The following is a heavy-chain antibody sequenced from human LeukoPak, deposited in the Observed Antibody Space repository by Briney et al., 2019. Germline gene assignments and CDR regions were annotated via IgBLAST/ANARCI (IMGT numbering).Heavy chain of an antibody. D-gene: IGHD5-18*01. CDR3: ARHYGYSYYMDV. J-gene: IGHJ6*03. Sequence: ASVKVSCKASGYTFTSYDINWVRQATGQGLEWMGWMNPNSGNIGYAQKFQGRVTMTRNTSISTAYMELSSLRSEDTAVYYCARHYGYSYYMDVWGKGTTVTVSS. CDR2: MNPNSGNI. V-gene: IGHV1-8*01. CDR1: GYTFTSYD.